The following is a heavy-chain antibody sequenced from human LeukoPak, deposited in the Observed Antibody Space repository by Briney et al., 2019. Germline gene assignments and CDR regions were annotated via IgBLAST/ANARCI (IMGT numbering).Heavy chain of an antibody. CDR2: IKKTGSET. CDR1: GFTFSSYP. D-gene: IGHD2-15*01. V-gene: IGHV3-7*01. CDR3: AREDGYCSGGNCYSYFDS. J-gene: IGHJ4*02. Sequence: GGSLRLSCAASGFTFSSYPMHWVRQAPGKGLEWVAYIKKTGSETYYVDSVKGRFTITRDNTRNSLFLQMYSLRAEDTAVYFCAREDGYCSGGNCYSYFDSWGQGTLVTVSS.